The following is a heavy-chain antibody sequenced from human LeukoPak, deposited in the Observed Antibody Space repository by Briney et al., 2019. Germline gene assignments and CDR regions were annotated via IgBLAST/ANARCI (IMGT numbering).Heavy chain of an antibody. CDR2: ISWNSGSI. CDR1: GFTFDDYA. V-gene: IGHV3-9*01. Sequence: GGSLRLSCAASGFTFDDYAMHWVRHAPGKGLEWVSGISWNSGSIGYADSVKGRFTISRDNAKNSLYLQMNSLRAEDTALYYCAKDSKGAFDIWGRGTMVTVSS. CDR3: AKDSKGAFDI. J-gene: IGHJ3*02.